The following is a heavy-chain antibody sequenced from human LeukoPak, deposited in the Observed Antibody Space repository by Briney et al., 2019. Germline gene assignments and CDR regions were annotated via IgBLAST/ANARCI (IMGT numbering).Heavy chain of an antibody. Sequence: GGSLRLSCAASGFTFSDYYMSWFRQAPGKGLEWLSYISGDNGSIYYADSVRGRFTISRDNAKNSLYLQVNSLRGEGTAVYYCVRAYSRGYSDDFDYWGQGTLVTVSS. D-gene: IGHD6-25*01. CDR3: VRAYSRGYSDDFDY. CDR2: ISGDNGSI. J-gene: IGHJ4*02. V-gene: IGHV3-11*01. CDR1: GFTFSDYY.